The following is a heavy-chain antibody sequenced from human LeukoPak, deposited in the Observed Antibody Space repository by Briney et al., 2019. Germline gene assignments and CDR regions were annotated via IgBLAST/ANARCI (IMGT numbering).Heavy chain of an antibody. CDR3: ARGRIAAAANRFYYYYYGMDV. CDR1: GGSISSGGYY. Sequence: SETLSLTCTVSGGSISSGGYYWSWIRQHPGKGLEWIGYIYYSGSTYYNPSLKSRVTISVDTSKNQFSLKLRSVTAADTAVYYCARGRIAAAANRFYYYYYGMDVWGKGTTVTVSS. J-gene: IGHJ6*04. D-gene: IGHD6-13*01. V-gene: IGHV4-31*03. CDR2: IYYSGST.